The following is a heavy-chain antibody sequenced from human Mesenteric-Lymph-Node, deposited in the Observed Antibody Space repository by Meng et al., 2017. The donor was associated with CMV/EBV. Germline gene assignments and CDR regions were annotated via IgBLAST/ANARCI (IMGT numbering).Heavy chain of an antibody. D-gene: IGHD3-10*01. CDR1: ALSTYD. CDR3: AKDRWSLNYYGSGNPDY. J-gene: IGHJ4*02. Sequence: ALSTYDMHWVRKAPGKGLEGVAIIWLDGPNKYNGDSEKGRFTISRDNSKNTLYLQMNSLRAEDTAVYYCAKDRWSLNYYGSGNPDYWGQGTLVTVSS. V-gene: IGHV3-33*06. CDR2: IWLDGPNK.